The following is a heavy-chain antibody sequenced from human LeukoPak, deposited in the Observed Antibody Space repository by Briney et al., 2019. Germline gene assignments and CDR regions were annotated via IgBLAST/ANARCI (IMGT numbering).Heavy chain of an antibody. Sequence: GGSLRLSCAASGFTFNNYAMIWVRQAPGKGLEWVSAISGSGGSTYYADSVKGRFTISRDNSKNTLYLQMNSLRAEDTAVYYCANIQAMVRGVTADYWGQGTLVTVSS. CDR1: GFTFNNYA. CDR3: ANIQAMVRGVTADY. V-gene: IGHV3-23*01. D-gene: IGHD3-10*01. J-gene: IGHJ4*02. CDR2: ISGSGGST.